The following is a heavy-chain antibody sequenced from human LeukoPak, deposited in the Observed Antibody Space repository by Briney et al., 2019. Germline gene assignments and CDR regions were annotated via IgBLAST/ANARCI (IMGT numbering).Heavy chain of an antibody. J-gene: IGHJ5*02. D-gene: IGHD6-19*01. CDR2: IYTSGST. CDR1: GSSMSSFY. Sequence: SETLSLTCAVSGSSMSSFYWNWIRQPSGKGLEWIGRIYTSGSTNYNPSLKSGVTISVDTSKNQFSLKLSSVTAADTAVYYCARDPTGWYGETPWGQGTLVTVSS. CDR3: ARDPTGWYGETP. V-gene: IGHV4-4*07.